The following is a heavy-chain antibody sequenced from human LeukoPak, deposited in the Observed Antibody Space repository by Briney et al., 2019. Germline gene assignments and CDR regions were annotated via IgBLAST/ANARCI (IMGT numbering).Heavy chain of an antibody. D-gene: IGHD2-15*01. Sequence: SEALSLTCSVSVDSIRSITFHWAWIRQPPGKGLEWIGSIYYCGSTYYNPSLKSRVTISADTSQNQFSLGLPSVTAADTVVYYCARHSGYCSGDNCCSYLFDPWGQGTLVTVSS. CDR2: IYYCGST. V-gene: IGHV4-39*01. J-gene: IGHJ5*01. CDR3: ARHSGYCSGDNCCSYLFDP. CDR1: VDSIRSITFH.